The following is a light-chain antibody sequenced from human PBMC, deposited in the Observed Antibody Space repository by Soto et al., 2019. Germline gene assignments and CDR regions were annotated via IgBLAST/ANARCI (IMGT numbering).Light chain of an antibody. J-gene: IGLJ3*02. Sequence: NFMLTQPHSVSESPGKTVTISCTGSSGSIASNYVQWYQQRPGSAPTTVIYEDNQRPSGVPDRFSGSIDSSSNSASLTISGLKTEDEADYYCQSYDSSNLNWVFGGGTQLTVL. CDR1: SGSIASNY. CDR3: QSYDSSNLNWV. V-gene: IGLV6-57*02. CDR2: EDN.